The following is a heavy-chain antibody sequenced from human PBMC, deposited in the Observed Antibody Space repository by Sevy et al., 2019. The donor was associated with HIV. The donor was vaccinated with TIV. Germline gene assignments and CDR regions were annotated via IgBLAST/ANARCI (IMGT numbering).Heavy chain of an antibody. J-gene: IGHJ4*02. D-gene: IGHD4-4*01. CDR1: GYTFTDYY. CDR2: INPYSGDT. CDR3: AREAGSNYYGQIDY. Sequence: ASVEVSCKASGYTFTDYYMHWVRQAPGQGLEWMGRINPYSGDTKYEQKFQGRVTMTRDTSISTAYMVLSGLRFDDTAVYYCAREAGSNYYGQIDYWDQGSLVTVSS. V-gene: IGHV1-2*06.